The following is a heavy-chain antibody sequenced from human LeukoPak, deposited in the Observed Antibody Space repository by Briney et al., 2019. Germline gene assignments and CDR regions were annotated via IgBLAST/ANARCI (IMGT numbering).Heavy chain of an antibody. D-gene: IGHD3-22*01. Sequence: SETLSLTCAVYGGSFSGYYWSWIRQPPGKGLEWIGEINHSGSTNYNPSLKSRVTISVDTSKNHFSLKLSSVTAADTAVYYCARGGRRTYYYDSSGRLFDYWRQGTLVTVSS. CDR3: ARGGRRTYYYDSSGRLFDY. V-gene: IGHV4-34*01. J-gene: IGHJ4*02. CDR1: GGSFSGYY. CDR2: INHSGST.